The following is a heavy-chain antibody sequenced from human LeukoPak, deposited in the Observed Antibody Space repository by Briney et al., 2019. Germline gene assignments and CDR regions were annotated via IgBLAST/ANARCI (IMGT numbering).Heavy chain of an antibody. Sequence: SETLSLTCTVSGGSIRSYYWSWIRQPPGKGLEWIAYIYYSGSTNYNPSLKSRVTISVDTSKNQFSLKVTSVTAADTAIYYCARAAYGSTYLFDSWGQGTLVTASS. J-gene: IGHJ4*02. D-gene: IGHD6-13*01. CDR2: IYYSGST. CDR1: GGSIRSYY. V-gene: IGHV4-59*01. CDR3: ARAAYGSTYLFDS.